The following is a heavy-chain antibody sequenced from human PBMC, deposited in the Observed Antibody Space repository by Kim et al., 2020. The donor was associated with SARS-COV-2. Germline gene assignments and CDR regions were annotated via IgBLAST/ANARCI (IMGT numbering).Heavy chain of an antibody. V-gene: IGHV3-7*03. CDR1: EFTFSSFW. CDR3: ARDLGSPLRGHFDY. D-gene: IGHD2-8*01. CDR2: INQGGNEK. Sequence: GGSLRLSCAASEFTFSSFWMTWVRQTPGKGLQRVANINQGGNEKYYVASVKGRFTISRDNAQNSLYLQMDSLRAEDTAVYYCARDLGSPLRGHFDYWGQGALVTVSS. J-gene: IGHJ4*02.